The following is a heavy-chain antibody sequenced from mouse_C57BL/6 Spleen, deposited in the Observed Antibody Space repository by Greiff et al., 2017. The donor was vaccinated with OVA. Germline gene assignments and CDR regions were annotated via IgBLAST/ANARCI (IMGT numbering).Heavy chain of an antibody. Sequence: VKLMESGAELVRPGASVKLSCKASGYTFTDYYINWVKQRPGQGLEWIARIYPGSGNTYYNEKFKGKATLTAEKSSSTAYMQLSSLTSEDSAVYFCAREVSVTGTRYFDVWGTGTTVTVSS. CDR3: AREVSVTGTRYFDV. CDR1: GYTFTDYY. CDR2: IYPGSGNT. V-gene: IGHV1-76*01. J-gene: IGHJ1*03. D-gene: IGHD4-1*01.